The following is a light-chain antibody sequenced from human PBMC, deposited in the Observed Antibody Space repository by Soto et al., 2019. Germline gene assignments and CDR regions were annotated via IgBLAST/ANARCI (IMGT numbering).Light chain of an antibody. CDR3: QQYGGAPGT. CDR1: QSVSSNY. V-gene: IGKV3-20*01. CDR2: GAS. Sequence: EIVLTQSPGTLSLSPGERATLSCRASQSVSSNYLAWFQQRPGQPPRLLISGASSRATGIPDRFSGSGSGTDFNLTISRLEPEDFAVYHCQQYGGAPGTFGQGTKVEIK. J-gene: IGKJ1*01.